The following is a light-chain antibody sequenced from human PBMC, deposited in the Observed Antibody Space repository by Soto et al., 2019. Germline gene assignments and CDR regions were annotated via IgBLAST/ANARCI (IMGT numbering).Light chain of an antibody. CDR3: QVWDSYSDHVV. Sequence: QLVLTQSPSASASLGASVKLTCTLSSGHSSYAIAWHQKQPGKGPRYLMDLNNDGSHTKGDGIPDRFSGSSSGADRYLIISSLQSEDEADYFCQVWDSYSDHVVFGGGTKLTVL. CDR2: LNNDGSH. V-gene: IGLV4-69*01. J-gene: IGLJ2*01. CDR1: SGHSSYA.